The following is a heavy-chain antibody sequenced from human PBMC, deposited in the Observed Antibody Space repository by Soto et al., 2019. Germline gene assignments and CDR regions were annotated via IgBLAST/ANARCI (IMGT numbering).Heavy chain of an antibody. V-gene: IGHV1-3*01. D-gene: IGHD2-2*01. CDR3: ARGTGLYDYGDY. J-gene: IGHJ4*02. Sequence: QVPLVQSGAEVKKPGASVKVSCKASGYTFTSYAMHWVRQAPGQRLEWMGWINAGNGNTKYSQKFQGRVTITRDTSASTAYMEMSSLRSEDTAVYYCARGTGLYDYGDYWGQGTLVTVSS. CDR1: GYTFTSYA. CDR2: INAGNGNT.